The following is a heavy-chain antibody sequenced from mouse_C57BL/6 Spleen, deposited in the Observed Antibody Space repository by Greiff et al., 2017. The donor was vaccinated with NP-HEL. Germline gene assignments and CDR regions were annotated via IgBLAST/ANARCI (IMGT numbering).Heavy chain of an antibody. D-gene: IGHD2-3*01. J-gene: IGHJ3*01. CDR1: GYAFSSSW. V-gene: IGHV1-82*01. Sequence: QVQLKESGPELVKPGASVKISCKASGYAFSSSWMNWVKQRPGKGLEWIGRIYPGDGDTNYNGKFKGKATLTADKSSSTAYMQLSSLTSEDSAVYFCARGFYDGYWFAYWGQGTLVTVSA. CDR2: IYPGDGDT. CDR3: ARGFYDGYWFAY.